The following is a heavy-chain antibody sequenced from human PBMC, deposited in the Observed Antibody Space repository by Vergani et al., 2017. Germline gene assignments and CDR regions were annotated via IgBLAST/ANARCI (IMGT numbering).Heavy chain of an antibody. D-gene: IGHD3-3*01. CDR1: GYTFTSYG. CDR2: ISAYNGNT. Sequence: QVQLVQSGAEVKKPGASVKVSCKASGYTFTSYGISWVRQAPGQGLEWMGWISAYNGNTNYAQKLQGRVTMTTDTSTSTAYMELRSLRSDDTAVYDCAGVRGAYYDLWSGYFYYMDVWGKGTTVTVSS. V-gene: IGHV1-18*01. J-gene: IGHJ6*03. CDR3: AGVRGAYYDLWSGYFYYMDV.